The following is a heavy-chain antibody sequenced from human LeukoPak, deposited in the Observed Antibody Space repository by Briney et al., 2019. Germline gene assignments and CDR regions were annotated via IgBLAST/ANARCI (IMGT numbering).Heavy chain of an antibody. D-gene: IGHD6-13*01. J-gene: IGHJ4*02. Sequence: RASVRVSCKASGYTFTGYYMHWVRQAPGQGLEWMGWINPNSGGTNYAQKFQGRVTITADKSTSTAYMELSSLRSEDTAVYYCARDKTYSSSGYDYWGRGTLVTVSS. CDR3: ARDKTYSSSGYDY. CDR1: GYTFTGYY. CDR2: INPNSGGT. V-gene: IGHV1-2*02.